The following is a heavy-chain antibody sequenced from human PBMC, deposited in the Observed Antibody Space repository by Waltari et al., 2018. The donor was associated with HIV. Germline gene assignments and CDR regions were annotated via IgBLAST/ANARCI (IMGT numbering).Heavy chain of an antibody. V-gene: IGHV4-39*07. J-gene: IGHJ4*02. CDR2: IFYSGTT. Sequence: QLQLHESGPGLVKPSETLSLTCIVSGFSISSNNYYWGWIRQPPGKGLEWIGKIFYSGTTNYNPSLESRVTISIDTSKSQFSLNLDSVTAADTAIYYCARHKNRGSYFPVDFWGQGTLVAVSS. D-gene: IGHD1-26*01. CDR3: ARHKNRGSYFPVDF. CDR1: GFSISSNNYY.